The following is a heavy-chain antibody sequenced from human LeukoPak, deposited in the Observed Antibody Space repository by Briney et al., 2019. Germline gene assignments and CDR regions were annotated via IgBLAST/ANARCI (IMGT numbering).Heavy chain of an antibody. Sequence: PGGSLRLSCAASGFTFSSYAMHCVREAPGKGLEWVAVISYDGSNKYYADSVKGRFTISRDNSKNTLYLQMNSLRAEDTAVYYCARDRVVVTASPDAFDIWGQGTMVTVSS. V-gene: IGHV3-30-3*01. D-gene: IGHD2-21*02. CDR2: ISYDGSNK. CDR1: GFTFSSYA. J-gene: IGHJ3*02. CDR3: ARDRVVVTASPDAFDI.